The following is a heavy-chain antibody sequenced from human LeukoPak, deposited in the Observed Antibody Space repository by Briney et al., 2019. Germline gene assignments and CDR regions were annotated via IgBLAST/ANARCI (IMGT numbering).Heavy chain of an antibody. V-gene: IGHV5-51*01. CDR3: ARLHGSGSYLYYYYYYMDV. CDR2: IYPGDSDT. Sequence: GESLKISCKGSGYSFTSYWTGWVRQMPGKGLEWMGIIYPGDSDTRYSPSFQGQVTISADKSISTAYLQWSSLKASDTAMYYCARLHGSGSYLYYYYYYMDVWGKGTTVTISS. D-gene: IGHD3-10*01. J-gene: IGHJ6*03. CDR1: GYSFTSYW.